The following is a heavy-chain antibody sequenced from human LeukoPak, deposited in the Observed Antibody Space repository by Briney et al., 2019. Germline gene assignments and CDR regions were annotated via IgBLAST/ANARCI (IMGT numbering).Heavy chain of an antibody. Sequence: GGSLRLSCAASGSTFSSYAMSWVRQAPGKGLEWVSAISGSGGSTYYADSVKGRFTISRDNSKNTLYLQMNSLRAEDTAVYYCAKDASGSSSSTKYFQHWGQGTLVTVSS. CDR2: ISGSGGST. D-gene: IGHD3-10*01. V-gene: IGHV3-23*01. CDR1: GSTFSSYA. J-gene: IGHJ1*01. CDR3: AKDASGSSSSTKYFQH.